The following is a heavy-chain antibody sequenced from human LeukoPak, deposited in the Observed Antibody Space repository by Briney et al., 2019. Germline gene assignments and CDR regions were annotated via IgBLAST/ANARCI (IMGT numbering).Heavy chain of an antibody. CDR2: IYYNGCS. J-gene: IGHJ5*02. V-gene: IGHV4-59*01. Sequence: ASETLSLTCTVSGGSITGYYWTWIRQPPGKGLEWIGYIYYNGCSNYNPSLKSRVTISIHTSKNQFSLNLSSVTAADTAVYYCARVFGGGRGGWFDPWGQGTLVAVSS. CDR1: GGSITGYY. CDR3: ARVFGGGRGGWFDP. D-gene: IGHD3-16*01.